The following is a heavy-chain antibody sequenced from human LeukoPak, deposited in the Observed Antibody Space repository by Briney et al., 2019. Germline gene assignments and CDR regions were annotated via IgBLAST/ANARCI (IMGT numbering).Heavy chain of an antibody. J-gene: IGHJ6*03. Sequence: ASVKVSCKASGYTLTSYYMHWVRQAPGQGLEWMGIINPSGGSTSYAQKFQGRVTMTRDTSTSTVYVELSSLRSEDTAVYYCARDMSGAVGNYYYYVDVWGKGTTVTVSS. CDR1: GYTLTSYY. V-gene: IGHV1-46*01. CDR3: ARDMSGAVGNYYYYVDV. CDR2: INPSGGST. D-gene: IGHD3-10*01.